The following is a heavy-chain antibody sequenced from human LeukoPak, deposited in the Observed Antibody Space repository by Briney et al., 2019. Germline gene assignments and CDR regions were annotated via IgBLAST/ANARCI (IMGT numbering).Heavy chain of an antibody. CDR2: ISYDGSNK. CDR3: ARACSSGWYVNGFDP. J-gene: IGHJ5*02. CDR1: GFTFSSYA. D-gene: IGHD6-19*01. Sequence: PGRSLRLSCAASGFTFSSYAMHWGRQAPGKGLEWVAVISYDGSNKYYADSVKGRFTISRDNSKNTLYLQMNSLRAEDTAVYYCARACSSGWYVNGFDPWGQGTLVTVSS. V-gene: IGHV3-30*04.